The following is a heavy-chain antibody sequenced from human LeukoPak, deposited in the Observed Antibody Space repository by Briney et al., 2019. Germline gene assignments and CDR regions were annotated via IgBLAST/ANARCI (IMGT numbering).Heavy chain of an antibody. J-gene: IGHJ6*02. CDR3: ARVGSYYYYGMDV. CDR2: IKQDGTEI. Sequence: GGSLRLSCAASGFTFSNYWMIWVRQAPGKGLEWVANIKQDGTEIYYVDSVKGRFTISRDNAKNSLYLQMNSLKADDTAVYYWARVGSYYYYGMDVWGQGTTVTVSS. V-gene: IGHV3-7*03. CDR1: GFTFSNYW.